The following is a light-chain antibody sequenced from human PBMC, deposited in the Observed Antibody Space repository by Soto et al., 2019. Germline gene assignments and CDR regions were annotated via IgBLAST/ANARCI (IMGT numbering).Light chain of an antibody. CDR2: AAS. J-gene: IGKJ4*01. CDR1: QSISTY. CDR3: QQSYYTPLT. V-gene: IGKV1-39*01. Sequence: DIQMTQSPSSLSTSVGGRVTITCRASQSISTYLNWYQKRPGKAPKLLIYAASSLQSGVPSRFGGSGSGTDFTLTISSLQPEDFATYYCQQSYYTPLTFGGGTKVEIK.